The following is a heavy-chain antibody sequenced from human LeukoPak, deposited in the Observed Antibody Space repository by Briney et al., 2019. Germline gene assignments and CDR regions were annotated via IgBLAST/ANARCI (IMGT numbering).Heavy chain of an antibody. J-gene: IGHJ3*02. CDR2: IYSGGRT. CDR1: GSTISDSY. Sequence: GGSLSLFCAASGSTISDSYMSSVRQAPGRGLEWVSVIYSGGRTYYADSVKGRFAISRDNSKNTLYLQINSLRAEDTAVYYCARDMESSGYYFLGAFDIWGQGKVVTVSS. D-gene: IGHD3-22*01. V-gene: IGHV3-53*01. CDR3: ARDMESSGYYFLGAFDI.